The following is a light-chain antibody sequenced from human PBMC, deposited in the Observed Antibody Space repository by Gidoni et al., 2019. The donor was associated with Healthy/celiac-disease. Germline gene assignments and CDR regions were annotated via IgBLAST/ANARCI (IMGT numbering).Light chain of an antibody. CDR2: GAS. CDR1: QSVSSSY. J-gene: IGKJ1*01. CDR3: QQYGSSSWT. Sequence: ELVLTQSPGTLSLSPGERATLSCRASQSVSSSYLAWYQQKPGQAPRLLICGASSRATGIPDRFSGSGSGTDFTLTISRLEPEDFAVYYCQQYGSSSWTFGQGTKVEIK. V-gene: IGKV3-20*01.